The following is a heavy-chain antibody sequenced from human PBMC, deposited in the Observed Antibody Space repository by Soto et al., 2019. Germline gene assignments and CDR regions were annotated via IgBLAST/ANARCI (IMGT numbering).Heavy chain of an antibody. CDR1: GASVATCVSY. J-gene: IGHJ4*02. Sequence: PSETLSLTCSVPGASVATCVSYWAWIRQPPGKGLEWNGSLYYGGSTHYSPSLKSPVSISAHASKNQLSLEVASVTAADIGLYFSALLEMGELRIDYLGQGMLFTVSS. CDR2: LYYGGST. CDR3: ALLEMGELRIDY. D-gene: IGHD3-16*01. V-gene: IGHV4-39*01.